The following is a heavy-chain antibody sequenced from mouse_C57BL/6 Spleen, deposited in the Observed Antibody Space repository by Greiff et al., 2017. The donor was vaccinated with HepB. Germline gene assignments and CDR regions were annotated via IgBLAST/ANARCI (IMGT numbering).Heavy chain of an antibody. Sequence: QVQLKESGPGILQPSQTLSLTCSFSGFSLSTFGMGVGWIRQPSGKGLEWLAHIWWDDDKYYNPALKSRRTISKDTSKNQGFLKIANVDTADTATYYCARIPSMVTPYYYAMDYWGQGTSVTVSS. CDR3: ARIPSMVTPYYYAMDY. CDR1: GFSLSTFGMG. V-gene: IGHV8-8*01. CDR2: IWWDDDK. J-gene: IGHJ4*01. D-gene: IGHD2-2*01.